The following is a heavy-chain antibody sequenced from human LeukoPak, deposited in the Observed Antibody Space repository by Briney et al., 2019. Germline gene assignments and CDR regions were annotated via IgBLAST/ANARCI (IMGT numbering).Heavy chain of an antibody. V-gene: IGHV1-8*01. CDR1: VYALPQYE. CDR2: MNPNSGNT. D-gene: IGHD1-26*01. Sequence: SVKVSCMPSVYALPQYEIKWVRQATRQALEWMGWMNPNSGNTGYAQKFQGRVTMTRDASISTAYMELSSLRFEDTAVYYCARVTGSIDYWGQGTLVTVSS. J-gene: IGHJ4*02. CDR3: ARVTGSIDY.